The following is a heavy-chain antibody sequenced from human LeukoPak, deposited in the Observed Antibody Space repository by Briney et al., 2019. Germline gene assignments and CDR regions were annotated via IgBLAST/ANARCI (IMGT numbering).Heavy chain of an antibody. CDR2: ISSSSSYI. J-gene: IGHJ5*02. D-gene: IGHD3-3*01. V-gene: IGHV3-21*01. CDR1: GFTFSSYS. Sequence: GSLRLSCAASGFTFSSYSMNWVRQAPGKGLEWVSSISSSSSYIYYADSVKGRFTISRDNAKNSLYLQMNSLRAEDTAVYYCARALRHDFWGGYYTRGWFDPWGQGTLVTVSS. CDR3: ARALRHDFWGGYYTRGWFDP.